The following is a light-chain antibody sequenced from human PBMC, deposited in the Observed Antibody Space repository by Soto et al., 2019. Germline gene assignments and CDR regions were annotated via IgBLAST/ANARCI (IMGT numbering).Light chain of an antibody. J-gene: IGKJ1*01. V-gene: IGKV1-5*03. CDR3: QQYGSSPRT. CDR2: KSS. Sequence: DIQMTQSPSTLSACVGDRVNIACRASQSLCTWLAWYQQKPGKAPKVLICKSSSLERGVRPRFSGSGSGTEFTLTISRLEPEDFAMYYCQQYGSSPRTFGQGTKVEIK. CDR1: QSLCTW.